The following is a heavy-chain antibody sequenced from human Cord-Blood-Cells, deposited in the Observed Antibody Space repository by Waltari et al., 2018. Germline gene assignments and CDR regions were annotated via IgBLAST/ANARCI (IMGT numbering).Heavy chain of an antibody. V-gene: IGHV3-21*01. CDR3: ARDPVTTVTYYFDY. Sequence: EVQLVESGGGLVKPGGSLRLSCAASGFPFSSYSMHWVRQAPGKGLEWVSSISSSSSYIYYADSVKGRFTISRDNAKNSLYLQMNSLRAEDTAVYYCARDPVTTVTYYFDYWGQGTLVTVSS. CDR1: GFPFSSYS. D-gene: IGHD4-4*01. CDR2: ISSSSSYI. J-gene: IGHJ4*02.